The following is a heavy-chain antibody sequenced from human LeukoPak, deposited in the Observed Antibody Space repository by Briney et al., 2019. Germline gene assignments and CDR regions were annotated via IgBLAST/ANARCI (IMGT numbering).Heavy chain of an antibody. CDR2: IYYSGST. J-gene: IGHJ5*02. V-gene: IGHV4-59*02. CDR1: TPSVICSD. Sequence: SETLSLTCTVLTPSVICSDTRCSRQPPGKGLEWIGYIYYSGSTTSNPSLNRPVTISVDTSKNQYSLKLSSVTAADTAVYYCARGRVGSGGWFDPWGQGALVTVS. D-gene: IGHD6-19*01. CDR3: ARGRVGSGGWFDP.